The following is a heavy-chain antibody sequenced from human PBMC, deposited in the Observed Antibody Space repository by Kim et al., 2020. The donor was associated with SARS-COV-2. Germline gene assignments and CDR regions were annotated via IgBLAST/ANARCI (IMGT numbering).Heavy chain of an antibody. V-gene: IGHV2-5*01. J-gene: IGHJ5*02. Sequence: SPSLKSRLTITKDTSKNQVVLTMTNMDPVDTATYYCAHSQYAQSNNWFDPWGQGTLVTVSS. CDR3: AHSQYAQSNNWFDP. D-gene: IGHD2-2*01.